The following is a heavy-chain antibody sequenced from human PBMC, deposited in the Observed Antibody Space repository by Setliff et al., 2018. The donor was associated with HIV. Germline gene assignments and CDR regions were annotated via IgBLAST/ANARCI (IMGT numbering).Heavy chain of an antibody. CDR2: IYSSGST. V-gene: IGHV4-61*02. Sequence: PSETLSLTCTVSGDSISSGTYYWSWIRQPAGKGLEWIGRIYSSGSTNYNPSLESRVTMSVDTSKNQFSLKVTSVTAADTAVYYCTRDLWGDDYYYNNMDVWGKGTTVTVSS. CDR3: TRDLWGDDYYYNNMDV. D-gene: IGHD2-21*02. J-gene: IGHJ6*03. CDR1: GDSISSGTYY.